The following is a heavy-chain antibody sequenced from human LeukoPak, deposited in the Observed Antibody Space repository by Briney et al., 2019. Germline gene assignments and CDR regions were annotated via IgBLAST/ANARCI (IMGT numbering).Heavy chain of an antibody. V-gene: IGHV3-30*04. CDR2: ISYDGSDK. J-gene: IGHJ4*02. D-gene: IGHD2-2*01. CDR3: ARDRAPVVPSSMLNY. CDR1: GFTFSSYA. Sequence: GGSLRLSCAASGFTFSSYAMHWVRQAPGKGLEWVAVISYDGSDKYYADSVQGRFTISRDYSKNTLYLQMDSLRAEDTALYYCARDRAPVVPSSMLNYWGQGTLVTVSS.